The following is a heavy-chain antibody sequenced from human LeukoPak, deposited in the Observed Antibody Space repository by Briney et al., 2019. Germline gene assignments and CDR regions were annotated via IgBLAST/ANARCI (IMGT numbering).Heavy chain of an antibody. J-gene: IGHJ4*02. D-gene: IGHD3-10*02. CDR3: ARDREGKYDVRGWGTALDY. Sequence: PGGSLRLSCAASGFTFSSYTIHWVRQAPGKGLEGVAVISYDGSNKYYAESVKGRFTISRDNSRNTLYLQMNSLRVEDTALYYCARDREGKYDVRGWGTALDYWGQGTLVTVSS. CDR2: ISYDGSNK. V-gene: IGHV3-30*04. CDR1: GFTFSSYT.